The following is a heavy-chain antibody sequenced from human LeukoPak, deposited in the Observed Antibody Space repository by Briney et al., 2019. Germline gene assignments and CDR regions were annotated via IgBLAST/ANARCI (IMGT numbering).Heavy chain of an antibody. V-gene: IGHV5-51*01. CDR3: ARSSSYSPYYFDS. CDR2: IYPPDSDT. Sequence: GESLKISCQGSGYSFTKNWIGWVRQMPGKGLERMGIIYPPDSDTRYGRSFQGQVTISVDESITTVYLQWSSLKASDTAMYYCARSSSYSPYYFDSWGQGTLVTVSS. J-gene: IGHJ4*02. CDR1: GYSFTKNW. D-gene: IGHD3-22*01.